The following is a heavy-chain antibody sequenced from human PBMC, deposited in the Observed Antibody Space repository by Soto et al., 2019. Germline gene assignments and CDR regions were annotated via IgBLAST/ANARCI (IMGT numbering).Heavy chain of an antibody. Sequence: QVQLVQSGAEVKKPGSSVKVSCKASGGTFSSYAISWVRQAPGQGLEWMGGIIPIFGTANYAQKFQGRVTITADKSTSTAYMELSSLSSEDTAVYYCASMVDTAMVGYYGMDVWGQGTTVTVSS. D-gene: IGHD5-18*01. J-gene: IGHJ6*02. V-gene: IGHV1-69*06. CDR2: IIPIFGTA. CDR3: ASMVDTAMVGYYGMDV. CDR1: GGTFSSYA.